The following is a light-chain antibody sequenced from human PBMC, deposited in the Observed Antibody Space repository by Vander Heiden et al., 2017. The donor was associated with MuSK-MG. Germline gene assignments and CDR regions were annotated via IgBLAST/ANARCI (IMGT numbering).Light chain of an antibody. J-gene: IGKJ4*01. CDR1: QSISSY. CDR3: QQSYSTPRT. V-gene: IGKV1-39*01. Sequence: DIQMTQSPSSLPASVGDRVTITCRASQSISSYLNWYQQKPGKAPKLLIYAASSLQSGVPSTFSGSGSGTDFTLTISSLRPEDFATYYCQQSYSTPRTFGAGTKVEIK. CDR2: AAS.